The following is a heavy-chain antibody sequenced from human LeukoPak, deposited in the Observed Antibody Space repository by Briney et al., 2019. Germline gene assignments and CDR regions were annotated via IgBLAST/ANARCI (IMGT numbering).Heavy chain of an antibody. D-gene: IGHD5-18*01. CDR3: ARLHDTSMGGD. CDR2: VNSDGGST. CDR1: GFTFSSDW. Sequence: PGGSLRLSCAASGFTFSSDWMHWVRQGPGKGLVWVSRVNSDGGSTNYADSVKGRFTISRDNAKNTLYLQMNSLRDDDTAVYYCARLHDTSMGGDWGQGTLVTVPS. V-gene: IGHV3-74*01. J-gene: IGHJ4*02.